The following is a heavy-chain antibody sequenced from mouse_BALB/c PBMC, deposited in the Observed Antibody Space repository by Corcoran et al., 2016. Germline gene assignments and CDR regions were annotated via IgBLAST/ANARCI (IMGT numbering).Heavy chain of an antibody. V-gene: IGHV7-3*02. CDR1: GFTFGDYA. CDR2: IRSKAYGGTT. J-gene: IGHJ3*01. Sequence: EVQLVESGGGLVQPGRSLRLSCTASGFTFGDYAMSWFRQAPGKGLEWVGFIRSKAYGGTTEYAASVKGRFTISRDDSKSIAYLQMNSLKTEDTAVYYCTRDSDYYDSSGDAFDIWGQGTMVTVSS. CDR3: TRDSDYYDSSGDAFDI. D-gene: IGHD1-1*01.